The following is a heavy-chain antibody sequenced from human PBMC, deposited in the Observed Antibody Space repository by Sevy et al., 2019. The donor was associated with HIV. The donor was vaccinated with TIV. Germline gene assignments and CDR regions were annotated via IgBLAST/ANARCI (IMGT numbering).Heavy chain of an antibody. Sequence: GGSLRLSCAASGFTFSNYWMTWVRQAPGKGLEWVAHIKQDGSEKHYVDSVKGRFTISRDNAKNSLYLQMNSLRAEDTAVYYCARARAVTSNYYGMDVWGQGTTVTVSS. CDR3: ARARAVTSNYYGMDV. V-gene: IGHV3-7*01. D-gene: IGHD2-21*02. CDR1: GFTFSNYW. J-gene: IGHJ6*02. CDR2: IKQDGSEK.